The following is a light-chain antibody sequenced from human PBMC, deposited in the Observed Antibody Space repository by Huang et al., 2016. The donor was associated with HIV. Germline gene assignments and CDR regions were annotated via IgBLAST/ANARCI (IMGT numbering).Light chain of an antibody. Sequence: DIVMVQSPASLSVTPGEAASITCRSSQSLLHSNGHYYLDWYWQKPGQSPQLLIYLGSTRASGVPDRFSGSGSDTDFTLRINRVEAGDVGVYYCMQGLQTWTFGQGTKVEI. CDR1: QSLLHSNGHYY. CDR3: MQGLQTWT. J-gene: IGKJ1*01. V-gene: IGKV2-28*01. CDR2: LGS.